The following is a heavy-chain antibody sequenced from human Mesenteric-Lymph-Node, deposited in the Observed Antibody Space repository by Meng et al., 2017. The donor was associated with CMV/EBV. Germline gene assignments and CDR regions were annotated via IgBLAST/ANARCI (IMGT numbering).Heavy chain of an antibody. J-gene: IGHJ5*02. CDR1: GFTLSNYG. D-gene: IGHD1-26*01. V-gene: IGHV1-2*02. CDR3: GRGVGSIDPRFDP. CDR2: INPNNGDT. Sequence: ASVKVSCKASGFTLSNYGVSWVRQAPGQGLEWMGWINPNNGDTSYAQKFQGRVTMTRDKSITTAYMDLNRLTSDDTAFYYCGRGVGSIDPRFDPWGQGTLVTVSS.